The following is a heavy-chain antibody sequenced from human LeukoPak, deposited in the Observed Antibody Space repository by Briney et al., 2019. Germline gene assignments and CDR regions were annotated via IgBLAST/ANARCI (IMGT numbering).Heavy chain of an antibody. J-gene: IGHJ4*02. D-gene: IGHD6-19*01. CDR1: GGTFSSYA. Sequence: GSSVKVSCKASGGTFSSYAISWVRQAPGKGLEWMGGIIPIFGTANYAQKFQGRVTITTDESTSTAYMELSSLRSEDTAVYYCAVIKGSGWYYFDYWGQGTLVTVSS. V-gene: IGHV1-69*05. CDR3: AVIKGSGWYYFDY. CDR2: IIPIFGTA.